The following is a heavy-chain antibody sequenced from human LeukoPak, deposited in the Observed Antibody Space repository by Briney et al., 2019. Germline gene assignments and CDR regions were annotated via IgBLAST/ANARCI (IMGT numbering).Heavy chain of an antibody. Sequence: GGSLRLSCAASGFTFSSYAMSWVRQAPGKGLEWVSGISGSGGSTHYADSVKGRFTISRDNSKSTLYLQMNSLRTEDTAVYYCAKDRHAPGRYCSSTICFPFDPWGQGTLVTVSS. J-gene: IGHJ5*02. CDR2: ISGSGGST. D-gene: IGHD2-2*01. CDR3: AKDRHAPGRYCSSTICFPFDP. CDR1: GFTFSSYA. V-gene: IGHV3-23*01.